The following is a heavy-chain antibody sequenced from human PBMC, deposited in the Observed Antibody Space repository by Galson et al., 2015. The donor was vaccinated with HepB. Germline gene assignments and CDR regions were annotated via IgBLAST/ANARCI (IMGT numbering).Heavy chain of an antibody. V-gene: IGHV5-51*01. CDR1: GYSFTNYW. Sequence: SGAEVKKPGESLKISCKASGYSFTNYWIGWVRQMPGKGLEWMGIIYPGDSTTTYSPSFQGQVTISADKFINTAYLRWSSLKASDTAMYYCARHVTDTTMTYGMDVWGQGTTVTVSS. CDR3: ARHVTDTTMTYGMDV. J-gene: IGHJ6*02. CDR2: IYPGDSTT. D-gene: IGHD5-18*01.